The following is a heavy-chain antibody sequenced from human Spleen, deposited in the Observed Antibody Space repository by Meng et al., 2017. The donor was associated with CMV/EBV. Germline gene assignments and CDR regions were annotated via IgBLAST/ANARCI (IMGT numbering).Heavy chain of an antibody. V-gene: IGHV3-23*01. CDR1: GFIFNGFA. CDR3: ATEKPMWIDSDYYGMDF. J-gene: IGHJ6*01. CDR2: ISGSGTRT. Sequence: GESLKISCAASGFIFNGFAMSWVRQAPGKGLEWVSSISGSGTRTYYADSVKGRIIISRDNSKKTLYLQMNSLGAEDTAVYYCATEKPMWIDSDYYGMDFGGQGTTVTVS. D-gene: IGHD5-12*01.